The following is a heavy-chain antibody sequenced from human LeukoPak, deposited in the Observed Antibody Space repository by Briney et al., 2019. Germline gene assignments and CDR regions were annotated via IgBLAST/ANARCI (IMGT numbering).Heavy chain of an antibody. CDR3: ARVPGYCSSTSCPRFYGMDV. CDR2: IYYSGST. V-gene: IGHV4-59*01. CDR1: GGSISSYY. Sequence: SETLSLTCTVSGGSISSYYWSWIRQPPGKGLEWIGYIYYSGSTNYNPSLKSRVTISVDTSKNQFSLKLSSVTAADTAVYYCARVPGYCSSTSCPRFYGMDVWGQGTTVTVSS. J-gene: IGHJ6*02. D-gene: IGHD2-2*01.